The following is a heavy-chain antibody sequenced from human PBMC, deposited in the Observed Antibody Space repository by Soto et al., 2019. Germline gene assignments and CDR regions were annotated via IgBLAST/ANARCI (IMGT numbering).Heavy chain of an antibody. CDR1: GFTFSSYS. CDR2: ISSDGNTN. V-gene: IGHV3-30-3*01. CDR3: TREVVMPYWYFDL. D-gene: IGHD2-15*01. J-gene: IGHJ2*01. Sequence: QVQLVESGGGVVQPGNSLRLSCAGSGFTFSSYSIHWVRQPPGKGLEWVTVISSDGNTNFYADSVKGRFTISRDNSKIIVDLQMNSRGAEDTAAYYCTREVVMPYWYFDLWGRGTLVTVSS.